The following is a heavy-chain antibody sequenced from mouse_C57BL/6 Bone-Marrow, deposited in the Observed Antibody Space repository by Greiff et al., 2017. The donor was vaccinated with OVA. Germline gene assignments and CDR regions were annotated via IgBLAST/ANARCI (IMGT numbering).Heavy chain of an antibody. J-gene: IGHJ1*03. V-gene: IGHV5-2*01. CDR1: EYEFPSHD. Sequence: EVKLMESGGGLVQPGESLKLSCESNEYEFPSHDMSWVRRTPEKRLELVAAMNSDGGSTYYPDTMERRFIISRDNTKKTLYLQMSSLRSEDTALYYCARQKSNYGYFDVWGTGTTVTVSS. D-gene: IGHD1-3*01. CDR3: ARQKSNYGYFDV. CDR2: MNSDGGST.